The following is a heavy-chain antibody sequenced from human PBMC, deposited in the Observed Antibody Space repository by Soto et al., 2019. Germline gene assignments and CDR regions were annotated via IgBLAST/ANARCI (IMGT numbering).Heavy chain of an antibody. CDR1: GYTFTNYA. D-gene: IGHD5-12*01. CDR3: ARVSGYYLPDY. Sequence: VASVKVSCKASGYTFTNYAMHWVRQAPGQRLEWMGWINAGNGNTKYSQKFQGRVTITRDTSASTAYMELSSLRSEDTAVYYCARVSGYYLPDYWGQGTRVTVSS. V-gene: IGHV1-3*01. J-gene: IGHJ4*02. CDR2: INAGNGNT.